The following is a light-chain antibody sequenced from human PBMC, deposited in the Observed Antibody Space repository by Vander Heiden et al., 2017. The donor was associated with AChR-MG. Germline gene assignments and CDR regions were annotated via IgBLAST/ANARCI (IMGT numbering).Light chain of an antibody. J-gene: IGLJ1*01. V-gene: IGLV1-44*01. Sequence: QSVLTQPPSASGTPGQRVTISCSGSSSNIGSNTVNWYQQLPGTAPKLLIYSKNQRPSGVPDRFSGSKSGTSASLAISGLQSEDEADYYCAAWDDSLNGYVFGTGTKVTVI. CDR2: SKN. CDR1: SSNIGSNT. CDR3: AAWDDSLNGYV.